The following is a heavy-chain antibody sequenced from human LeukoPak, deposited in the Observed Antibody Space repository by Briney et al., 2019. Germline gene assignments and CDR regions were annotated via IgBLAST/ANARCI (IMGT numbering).Heavy chain of an antibody. Sequence: SGPTLVNPTQTLTLTCTFSGFSLSTSGVGVGWIRQPPGKALEWLALIYWNDDKRYSPSPKSRLTITKDTSKNQVVLTMTNMDPVDTATYYCAHKGWQYQLTWFDPWGQGTLVTVSS. CDR1: GFSLSTSGVG. D-gene: IGHD2-2*01. CDR3: AHKGWQYQLTWFDP. J-gene: IGHJ5*02. V-gene: IGHV2-5*01. CDR2: IYWNDDK.